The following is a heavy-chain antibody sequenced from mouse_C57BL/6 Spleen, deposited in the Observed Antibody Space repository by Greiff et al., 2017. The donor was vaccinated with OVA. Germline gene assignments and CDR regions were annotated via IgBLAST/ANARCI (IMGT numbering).Heavy chain of an antibody. CDR2: FYPGSGSI. D-gene: IGHD1-1*01. CDR1: GYTFTEYT. Sequence: QVQLQQSGAELVKPGASVKLSCKASGYTFTEYTIHWVQQRSGQGLEWIGWFYPGSGSITYNEKLKDKATLTADKSSSTVYIELSRLTTEYSAVYFGARHVPYYYGSMYYFDYWGQGTTLTVSS. V-gene: IGHV1-62-2*01. CDR3: ARHVPYYYGSMYYFDY. J-gene: IGHJ2*01.